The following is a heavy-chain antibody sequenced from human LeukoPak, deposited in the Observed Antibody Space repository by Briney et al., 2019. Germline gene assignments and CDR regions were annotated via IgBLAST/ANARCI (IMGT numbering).Heavy chain of an antibody. V-gene: IGHV3-20*04. J-gene: IGHJ4*02. D-gene: IGHD2-15*01. CDR1: GFTFDDYG. CDR2: ISSNGGTT. Sequence: GGSLRLSCAASGFTFDDYGMSWVRQVPGKGLEWVSGISSNGGTTGYADSVKGRFTISRDNAKNSLFLQMKSLRVEDTALYYCARDPSYCSGGTCYPYFDDWGQGTLVTVSS. CDR3: ARDPSYCSGGTCYPYFDD.